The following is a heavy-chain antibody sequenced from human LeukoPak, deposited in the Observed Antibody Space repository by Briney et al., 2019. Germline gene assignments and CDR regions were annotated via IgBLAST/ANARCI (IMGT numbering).Heavy chain of an antibody. CDR2: IXXSGIT. D-gene: IGHD4-23*01. CDR3: AGAEMTTSKLRAYYFDY. Sequence: YIXXSGITNYNPSLKSRVTISVDTSKNQFSLKLSSLTAADTAVYYCAGAEMTTSKLRAYYFDYWGQGTLVTVSS. J-gene: IGHJ4*02. V-gene: IGHV4-59*01.